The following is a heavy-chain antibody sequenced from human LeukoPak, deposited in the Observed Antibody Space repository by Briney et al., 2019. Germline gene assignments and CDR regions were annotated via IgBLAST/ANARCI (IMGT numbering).Heavy chain of an antibody. CDR1: GFTFSSFT. J-gene: IGHJ5*02. CDR3: GKEGGA. V-gene: IGHV3-23*01. Sequence: GGSLRLSCAASGFTFSSFTMTWVRQAPGKGLEWVSAIGGRGGSTYYADSLEGRFTIARDNSKDMVYLQMNSLKVEDTAIYYCGKEGGAWGQGTKVTVSS. CDR2: IGGRGGST. D-gene: IGHD3-16*01.